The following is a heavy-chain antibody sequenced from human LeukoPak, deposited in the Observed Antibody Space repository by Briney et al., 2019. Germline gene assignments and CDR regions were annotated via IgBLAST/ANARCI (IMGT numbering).Heavy chain of an antibody. J-gene: IGHJ4*02. CDR2: IYTGGDT. CDR1: GFSVSNKY. V-gene: IGHV3-53*01. CDR3: AGGQMFTSGGFDD. Sequence: PGGSLRLSCAASGFSVSNKYMSWVRQAPGKGLEWVSVIYTGGDTYYADSVRGRFTISRDNSKNTVNLQMNSLRAEDTALYYCAGGQMFTSGGFDDWGQGSVVPVSS. D-gene: IGHD6-19*01.